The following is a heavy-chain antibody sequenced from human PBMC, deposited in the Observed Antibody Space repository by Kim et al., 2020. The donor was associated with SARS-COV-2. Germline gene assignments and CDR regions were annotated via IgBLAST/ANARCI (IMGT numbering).Heavy chain of an antibody. CDR1: GFTFSSYS. D-gene: IGHD3-10*01. CDR3: ARNPITSSGSYHTY. Sequence: GGSLSLSCAASGFTFSSYSMNWVRQAPGKGLEWVSSISSSSSYISYADSVKGRFTISRDNAKNSLYLQMNSLRAEDTAVYYCARNPITSSGSYHTYWGQGTLVTVSS. CDR2: ISSSSSYI. J-gene: IGHJ4*02. V-gene: IGHV3-21*01.